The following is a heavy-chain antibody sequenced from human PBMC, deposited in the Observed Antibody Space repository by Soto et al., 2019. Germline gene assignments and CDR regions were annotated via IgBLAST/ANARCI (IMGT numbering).Heavy chain of an antibody. CDR3: ARGGVGVVAATFDY. Sequence: QVQLQQWGAGLLKPSETLSLTCAVYGGSFSGYYWSWIRQPPGKGLEWIGEINHSGSTNYNPSLKSRVTISVETSKNQFSLKLSSVTAADTAVYYCARGGVGVVAATFDYWGQGTLVTVSS. V-gene: IGHV4-34*01. J-gene: IGHJ4*02. CDR2: INHSGST. D-gene: IGHD2-15*01. CDR1: GGSFSGYY.